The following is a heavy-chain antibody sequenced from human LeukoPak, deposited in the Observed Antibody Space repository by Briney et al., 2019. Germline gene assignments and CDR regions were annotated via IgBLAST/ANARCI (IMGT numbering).Heavy chain of an antibody. V-gene: IGHV1-69*05. CDR1: GGTFSSYA. J-gene: IGHJ4*02. Sequence: SVKVSCKASGGTFSSYAISWVRQAPGQGLEGMGRIIPIFGTANYAQKFQGRVTITTDESTSTAYMELSSLRSEDTAVYYCARGGNYQYDFWSGYTPFDYWGREPWSPSPQ. D-gene: IGHD3-3*01. CDR2: IIPIFGTA. CDR3: ARGGNYQYDFWSGYTPFDY.